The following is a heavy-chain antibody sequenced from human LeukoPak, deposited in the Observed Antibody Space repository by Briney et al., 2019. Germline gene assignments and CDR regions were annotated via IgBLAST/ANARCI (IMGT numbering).Heavy chain of an antibody. J-gene: IGHJ4*02. CDR1: GGSISSGGYY. D-gene: IGHD3-3*01. CDR2: IYHSGST. V-gene: IGHV4-30-2*01. CDR3: ASSITIFGVPPSDY. Sequence: SETLSLTCTVSGGSISSGGYYWSWIRQPPGKGLECIGYIYHSGSTYYNPSLKSRVTISVDRSKNQFSLKLSSVTAADTAVYYCASSITIFGVPPSDYWGQGTLVTVSS.